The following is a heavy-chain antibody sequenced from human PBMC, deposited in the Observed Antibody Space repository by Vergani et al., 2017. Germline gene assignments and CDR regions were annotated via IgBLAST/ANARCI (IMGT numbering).Heavy chain of an antibody. J-gene: IGHJ4*02. V-gene: IGHV3-33*01. CDR3: ARDSSLNTLDY. D-gene: IGHD6-13*01. CDR1: GFTFSSYG. CDR2: IWYDGSNK. Sequence: QVQLVESGGGVVQPGRSLRLSCAASGFTFSSYGMHWVRQAPGKGLEWVAVIWYDGSNKYYADSVKGRFTISRDNSKNTLYLQMNSLRAEDTAVYYCARDSSLNTLDYWGQGTLVTVSS.